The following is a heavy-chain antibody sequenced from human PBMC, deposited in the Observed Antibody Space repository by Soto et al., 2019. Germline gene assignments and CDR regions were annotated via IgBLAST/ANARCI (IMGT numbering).Heavy chain of an antibody. D-gene: IGHD2-15*01. CDR2: ISRSGDRT. CDR3: ASGRGRSGRCYYFDY. Sequence: EVQLVESGGGLVQPGGSLRLSCAASGFTFSSYNIHWIRQAPGKGLEFVSAISRSGDRTYYADSVKGRFTITRDNSKNGVWLVMGSPRAEDMAVYNSASGRGRSGRCYYFDYWGRGAVVSVCS. V-gene: IGHV3-64*07. CDR1: GFTFSSYN. J-gene: IGHJ4*01.